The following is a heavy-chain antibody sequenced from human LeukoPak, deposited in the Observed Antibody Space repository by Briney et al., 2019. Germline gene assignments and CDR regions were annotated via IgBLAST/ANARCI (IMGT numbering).Heavy chain of an antibody. Sequence: GGSLRLSCAASGFNIDDYYMSWIRQAPGKGLEWVSHISLSGGTIHYADSVKGRFTVSRDNAKNSLYLQMSGLRAEDTAVYYCARDFPTITSWYYFDYWGQGALVVVSS. CDR1: GFNIDDYY. CDR2: ISLSGGTI. V-gene: IGHV3-11*01. J-gene: IGHJ4*02. D-gene: IGHD2-2*01. CDR3: ARDFPTITSWYYFDY.